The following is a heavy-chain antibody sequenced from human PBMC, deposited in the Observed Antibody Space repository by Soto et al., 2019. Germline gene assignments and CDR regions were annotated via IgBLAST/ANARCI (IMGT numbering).Heavy chain of an antibody. CDR2: VYSTGGT. CDR1: SGPSSSHN. J-gene: IGHJ6*02. Sequence: QVQLQQSGPGLVKPSETLSLTCSVSSGPSSSHNWGWIRQPPGRGLEWIGYVYSTGGTSYNPSLKRLVTITADTSTNHISLTLTSVTAADTAVYYCVRQGLGNLHGLVDVWGQGTTVRVSS. V-gene: IGHV4-59*08. D-gene: IGHD1-1*01. CDR3: VRQGLGNLHGLVDV.